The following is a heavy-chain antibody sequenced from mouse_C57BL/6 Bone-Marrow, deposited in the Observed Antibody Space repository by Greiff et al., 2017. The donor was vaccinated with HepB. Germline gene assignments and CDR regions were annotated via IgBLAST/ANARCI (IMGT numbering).Heavy chain of an antibody. Sequence: QVQLKESGAELVKPGASVKMSCKASGYTFTTYPIEWMKQNHGKSLEWIGNFHPYNDDTKYNEKFKGKATLTVEKSSSTVYLELSRLTSDDSAVYYCARRGFITTVVAPFAYWGQGTLVTVSA. J-gene: IGHJ3*01. V-gene: IGHV1-47*01. CDR1: GYTFTTYP. CDR3: ARRGFITTVVAPFAY. D-gene: IGHD1-1*01. CDR2: FHPYNDDT.